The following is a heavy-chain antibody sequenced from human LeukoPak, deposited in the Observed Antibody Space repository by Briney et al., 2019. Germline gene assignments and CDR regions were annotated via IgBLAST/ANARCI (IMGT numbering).Heavy chain of an antibody. CDR3: ARGLGRWLQLSYFDY. CDR2: INHSGST. D-gene: IGHD5-24*01. J-gene: IGHJ4*02. CDR1: GGSFSGYY. V-gene: IGHV4-34*01. Sequence: PSETLSLTCAVYGGSFSGYYWSWIRQPPGKGLEWIGGINHSGSTNYNPSLKSRVTISVDTSKNQFSLKLSSVTAADTAVYYCARGLGRWLQLSYFDYWGQGTLVTVSS.